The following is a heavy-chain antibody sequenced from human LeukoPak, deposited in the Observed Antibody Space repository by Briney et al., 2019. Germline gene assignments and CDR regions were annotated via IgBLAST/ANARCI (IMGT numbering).Heavy chain of an antibody. J-gene: IGHJ6*03. CDR3: AKDPGKHPYYYMDV. CDR1: GFTFSSYA. V-gene: IGHV3-23*01. CDR2: LSGSGGST. D-gene: IGHD3-10*01. Sequence: GGSLRLSCAASGFTFSSYAMSWVRQAPGKGLEWVSTLSGSGGSTYHADSVKGRFSISRDNSKNTLSLQMNSLRAEDTAVYYCAKDPGKHPYYYMDVWGRGTAVTVPS.